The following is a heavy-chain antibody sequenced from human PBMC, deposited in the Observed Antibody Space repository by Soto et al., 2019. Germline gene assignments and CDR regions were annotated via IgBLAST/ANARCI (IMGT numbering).Heavy chain of an antibody. D-gene: IGHD2-21*01. CDR3: AREPDGINDFDY. CDR2: INAPGETK. V-gene: IGHV3-48*04. CDR1: GFTFSNYG. Sequence: EVQLVESGGGLVQPGGSLRLSCAASGFTFSNYGMNWARQAPGRGLEWVTHINAPGETKSYSDSVKGRFTISRDDAKNSLYLQMNSLTADDTAIYYCAREPDGINDFDYGGQGTMGTVSS. J-gene: IGHJ4*02.